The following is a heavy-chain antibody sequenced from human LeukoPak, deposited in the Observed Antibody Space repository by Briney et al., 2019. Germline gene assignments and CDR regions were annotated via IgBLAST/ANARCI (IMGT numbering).Heavy chain of an antibody. V-gene: IGHV4-39*07. CDR3: ARVHRINFGSVDAFDI. CDR1: GGSISSSSYY. CDR2: IYYSGST. Sequence: SETLSLTCTVSGGSISSSSYYWGWIRQPPGKGLEWIGSIYYSGSTYYNPSLKGRVTISVDTSKNQFSLKLSSVTAADTAVFYCARVHRINFGSVDAFDIWGQGTMVTVSS. D-gene: IGHD3-10*01. J-gene: IGHJ3*02.